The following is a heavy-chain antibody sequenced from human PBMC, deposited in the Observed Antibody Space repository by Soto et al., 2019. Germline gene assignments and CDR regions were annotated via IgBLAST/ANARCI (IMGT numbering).Heavy chain of an antibody. CDR2: IYYSGST. Sequence: PSETLSLTCTVSGGSISSGDYYWSWIRQPPGKGLEWIGYIYYSGSTYYNPSLKSRVTISVDTSKNQFSLKLSSVTAADTAVYYCARVGDVLVPTGDYGMDVWGQGTTVTV. V-gene: IGHV4-30-4*01. D-gene: IGHD2-2*01. J-gene: IGHJ6*02. CDR1: GGSISSGDYY. CDR3: ARVGDVLVPTGDYGMDV.